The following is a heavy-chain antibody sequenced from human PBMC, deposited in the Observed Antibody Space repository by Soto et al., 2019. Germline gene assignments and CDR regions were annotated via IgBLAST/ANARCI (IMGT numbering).Heavy chain of an antibody. V-gene: IGHV3-9*01. CDR3: AKDSYDFGDS. CDR1: GFTFRHYA. CDR2: ISWNSGSI. J-gene: IGHJ4*02. Sequence: DVQLVESGGGLVQPGRSLRLSCAASGFTFRHYAMHWVRQAPGRGLEWVSGISWNSGSIGYADSVKGRFTISRDNTKNSLYLQMNSLRAEDTALYYCAKDSYDFGDSWGQGTRVTVSS. D-gene: IGHD4-17*01.